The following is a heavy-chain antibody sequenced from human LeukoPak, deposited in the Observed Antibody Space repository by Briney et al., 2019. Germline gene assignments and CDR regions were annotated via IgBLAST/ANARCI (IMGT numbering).Heavy chain of an antibody. V-gene: IGHV4-34*01. D-gene: IGHD1-26*01. CDR1: GGSCSGYY. Sequence: PSETLSRTGAGYGGSCSGYYWRWIRQPPGKGLEGRGEINHSGSTNDNPSLKSRLTISVHTSKNQFSLKLSSVTAADTAVYYCAREIVGATNTIDYWGQGTLVTVSS. CDR3: AREIVGATNTIDY. J-gene: IGHJ4*02. CDR2: INHSGST.